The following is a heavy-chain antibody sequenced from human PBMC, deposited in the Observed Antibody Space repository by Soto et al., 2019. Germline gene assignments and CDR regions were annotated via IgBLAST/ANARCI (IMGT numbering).Heavy chain of an antibody. V-gene: IGHV3-9*01. Sequence: GGSLRLSCVASGFTFDDYAMHWVRQIPGKGLQWVSGISWSTSSIGYGASLRGRFLISRDNANNSLYLQMNDLRPEDTALYYCGKASSSNSWSPTDYWGQGTMVTVSS. CDR1: GFTFDDYA. J-gene: IGHJ4*02. CDR3: GKASSSNSWSPTDY. CDR2: ISWSTSSI. D-gene: IGHD3-3*01.